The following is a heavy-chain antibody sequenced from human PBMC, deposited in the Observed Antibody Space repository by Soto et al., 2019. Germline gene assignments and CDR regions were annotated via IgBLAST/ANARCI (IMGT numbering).Heavy chain of an antibody. CDR2: IKSKAEDETT. CDR3: ARHAEGSSKYDFWGGPPGGYYYYMDV. D-gene: IGHD3-3*01. CDR1: GFTFNNAW. J-gene: IGHJ6*03. Sequence: GGSLRLSCVVSGFTFNNAWMNWVRQAPGKGLEWVGRIKSKAEDETTAFAAPVRGRFTISRDDSKNTLYLQMNSLNTEDTAMYYCARHAEGSSKYDFWGGPPGGYYYYMDVWGKGTTVTVSS. V-gene: IGHV3-15*07.